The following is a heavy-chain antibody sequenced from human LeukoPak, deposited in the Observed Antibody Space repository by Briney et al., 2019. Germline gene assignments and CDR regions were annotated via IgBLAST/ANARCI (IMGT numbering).Heavy chain of an antibody. CDR3: ARLYYDILTGYRFDY. D-gene: IGHD3-9*01. CDR1: GGSISSYY. J-gene: IGHJ4*02. Sequence: PSETLSLTCTVSGGSISSYYWSWIRQPPGKGLEWIGYIYYSGSTNYNPSLKSRVTISVDTSKNQFSLELSSVTAADTAVYYCARLYYDILTGYRFDYWGQGTLVTVSS. CDR2: IYYSGST. V-gene: IGHV4-59*08.